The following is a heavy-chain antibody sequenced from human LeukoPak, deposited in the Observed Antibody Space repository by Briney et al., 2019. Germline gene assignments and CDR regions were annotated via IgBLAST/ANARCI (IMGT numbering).Heavy chain of an antibody. CDR2: IYYSGST. CDR3: ARRGIAAAGRGDRGIDY. D-gene: IGHD6-13*01. V-gene: IGHV4-59*08. J-gene: IGHJ4*02. CDR1: GGSISSYY. Sequence: SETLSLTCTVSGGSISSYYWSWIRQPPGKGLEWIGYIYYSGSTNYNPSLKSRVTISVDTSKNQFSLKLSSVTAADTAVYYCARRGIAAAGRGDRGIDYWGQGTLVTVSS.